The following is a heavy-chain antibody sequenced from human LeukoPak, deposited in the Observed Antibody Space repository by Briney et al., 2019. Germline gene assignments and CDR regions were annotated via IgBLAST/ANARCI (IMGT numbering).Heavy chain of an antibody. CDR3: ARDFQGSHDYGDFGATYNWFDP. Sequence: PGGSLRLSCAASGFTFSSYSMNWVRQAPGKGLEWVSSISSGSSYIYYADSVKGRFTISRDNAKNSLYLQMNSLRAEDTAVYYCARDFQGSHDYGDFGATYNWFDPWGQGTLVTVSS. J-gene: IGHJ5*02. CDR1: GFTFSSYS. V-gene: IGHV3-21*01. D-gene: IGHD4-17*01. CDR2: ISSGSSYI.